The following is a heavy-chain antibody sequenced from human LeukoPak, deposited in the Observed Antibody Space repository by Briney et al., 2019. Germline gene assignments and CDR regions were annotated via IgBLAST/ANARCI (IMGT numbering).Heavy chain of an antibody. J-gene: IGHJ4*02. D-gene: IGHD5-12*01. Sequence: GASVKVSCKASGYTFTSYWIGWVRQMPGKGLEWMGIIYPGDSDTRYSPSFQGQVTISADKSISTAYLQWSSLKASDTAMYYCARRFNSGYDFWGQGTLVTVSS. CDR2: IYPGDSDT. CDR3: ARRFNSGYDF. V-gene: IGHV5-51*01. CDR1: GYTFTSYW.